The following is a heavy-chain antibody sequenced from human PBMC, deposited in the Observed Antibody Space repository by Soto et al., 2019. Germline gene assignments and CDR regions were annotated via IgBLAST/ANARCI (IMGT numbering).Heavy chain of an antibody. CDR2: IYSGGST. V-gene: IGHV3-66*01. CDR3: ARDTSSSSWYAGYFDY. Sequence: EVQLVESGGGLVQPGGSLRLSCAASGFTVSSNYMSWVRQAPGKGLEWVSVIYSGGSTYYADSVKGRFTISRDNSKNTLYPQMNSLRAEDTAVYYCARDTSSSSWYAGYFDYWGQGTLVTVSS. CDR1: GFTVSSNY. J-gene: IGHJ4*02. D-gene: IGHD6-13*01.